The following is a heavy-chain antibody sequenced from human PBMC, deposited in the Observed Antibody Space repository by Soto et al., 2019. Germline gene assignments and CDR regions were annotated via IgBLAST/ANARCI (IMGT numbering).Heavy chain of an antibody. CDR2: INAGNGNT. Sequence: QVQLVQSGAEEKKPGASVKVSCKASGYIFISYAMHWVRQAPGQRLEWMGWINAGNGNTKYSQKFQGRVTITRDTFARTAYLELSRLRSEDTAVYYCARAVGGSSSRGDYWGQGTLVTVSS. CDR3: ARAVGGSSSRGDY. D-gene: IGHD6-13*01. J-gene: IGHJ4*02. CDR1: GYIFISYA. V-gene: IGHV1-3*05.